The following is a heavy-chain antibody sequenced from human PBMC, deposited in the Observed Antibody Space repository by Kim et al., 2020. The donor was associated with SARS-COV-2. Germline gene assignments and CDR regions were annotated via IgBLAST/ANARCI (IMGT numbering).Heavy chain of an antibody. CDR1: GFTFNNYS. D-gene: IGHD6-19*01. J-gene: IGHJ1*01. Sequence: GGSLRLSCAASGFTFNNYSMSWVRQAPGKGLEWVSGIRDSGGSTKYADSVKGRFSISRENSKNTLYLQMDSLRAEDTAVYYCAKVTSGSSGWFEYFQHWGQGTLVTVSS. CDR3: AKVTSGSSGWFEYFQH. V-gene: IGHV3-23*01. CDR2: IRDSGGST.